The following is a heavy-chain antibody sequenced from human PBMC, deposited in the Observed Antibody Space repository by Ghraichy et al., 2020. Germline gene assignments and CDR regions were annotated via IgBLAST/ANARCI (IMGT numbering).Heavy chain of an antibody. CDR1: GLTFNTHW. CDR3: CGSYGGGGVDY. J-gene: IGHJ4*02. CDR2: INHDGSTT. V-gene: IGHV3-74*01. Sequence: GESLNISCAASGLTFNTHWMHWVRQAPGKGLVWVARINHDGSTTNYAGSVRGRFTISRDNAKNTLYLQMDSLRAEDTAVFYCCGSYGGGGVDYWGQGTLVTVSS. D-gene: IGHD1-26*01.